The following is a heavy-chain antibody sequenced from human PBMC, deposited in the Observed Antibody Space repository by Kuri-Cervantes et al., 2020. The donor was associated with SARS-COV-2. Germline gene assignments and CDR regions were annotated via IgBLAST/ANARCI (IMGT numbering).Heavy chain of an antibody. CDR3: ARDGDYSNYGMYYFDY. V-gene: IGHV1-18*01. CDR1: GYTFTSYD. Sequence: ASVKVSCKASGYTFTSYDINWARQAPGQGLEWMGWINPNSGGTNYAQKLQGRVTMTTDTSTSTAYMELRSLRSGDTAVYYCARDGDYSNYGMYYFDYWGQGTLVTVSS. D-gene: IGHD4-11*01. J-gene: IGHJ4*02. CDR2: INPNSGGT.